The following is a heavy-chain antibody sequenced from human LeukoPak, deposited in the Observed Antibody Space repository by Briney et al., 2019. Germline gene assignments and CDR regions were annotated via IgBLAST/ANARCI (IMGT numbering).Heavy chain of an antibody. V-gene: IGHV4-34*01. CDR2: VNHSGTT. D-gene: IGHD5-12*01. J-gene: IGHJ5*02. Sequence: SETLSLTCAVYGVCFTDCYCSWIRQTPGKGLEWIGEVNHSGTTNYNPSLKSRVTISVDTSKNQFSLKVTSVTAADTALYYCARAYNGYDYPWGQGTLVTVSS. CDR3: ARAYNGYDYP. CDR1: GVCFTDCY.